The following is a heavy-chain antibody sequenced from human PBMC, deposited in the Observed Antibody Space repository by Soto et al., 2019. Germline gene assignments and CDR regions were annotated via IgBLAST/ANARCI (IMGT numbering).Heavy chain of an antibody. CDR3: ARDSGRSSGSLY. D-gene: IGHD6-19*01. J-gene: IGHJ4*02. CDR2: IIPILGIA. CDR1: GGTFSSYT. Sequence: QVQLVQSGAEVKKPGSSVKVSCKASGGTFSSYTISWVRQAPGQGLEWMGRIIPILGIANYAQKFQGRVTIXADXSTSTAYMELSSLRSEDTAVYYCARDSGRSSGSLYWGQGTLVTVSS. V-gene: IGHV1-69*08.